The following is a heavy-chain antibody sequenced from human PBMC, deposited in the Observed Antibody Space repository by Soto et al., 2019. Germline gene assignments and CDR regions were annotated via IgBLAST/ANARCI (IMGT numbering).Heavy chain of an antibody. V-gene: IGHV4-34*01. CDR1: GESFSGYY. Sequence: QVQLQQWGAGLLKPSETLSLTCAVYGESFSGYYWSWIRQPPGKGLEWIGEINHSGSTHYNPSLKSHVTISIDTSKNQFSLKLSSVTAADTAIYYCARGGDWMRNWGQGTLVTVSS. J-gene: IGHJ4*02. CDR2: INHSGST. D-gene: IGHD2-21*02. CDR3: ARGGDWMRN.